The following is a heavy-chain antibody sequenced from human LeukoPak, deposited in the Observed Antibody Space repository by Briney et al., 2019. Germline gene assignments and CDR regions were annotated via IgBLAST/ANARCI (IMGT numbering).Heavy chain of an antibody. CDR2: SNPNSGGT. D-gene: IGHD2-2*01. V-gene: IGHV1-2*02. CDR1: GYTFTGYY. Sequence: GASVKVSCKASGYTFTGYYMHWVRQAPGQGLEWMGWSNPNSGGTNYAQKFQGRVTMTRDTSISTAYMELSRLRSDDTAVYYCARYCSSTSCYGKFDPWGQGTLVTVSS. J-gene: IGHJ5*02. CDR3: ARYCSSTSCYGKFDP.